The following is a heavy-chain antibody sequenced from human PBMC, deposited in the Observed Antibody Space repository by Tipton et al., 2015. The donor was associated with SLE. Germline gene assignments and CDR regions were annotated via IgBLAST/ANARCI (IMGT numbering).Heavy chain of an antibody. V-gene: IGHV3-30*09. Sequence: DSVKGRFAISRDNSNNTLFLQMNSLRAEDTAVYYCATDELDYWGQGTLVTVSS. CDR3: ATDELDY. J-gene: IGHJ4*02.